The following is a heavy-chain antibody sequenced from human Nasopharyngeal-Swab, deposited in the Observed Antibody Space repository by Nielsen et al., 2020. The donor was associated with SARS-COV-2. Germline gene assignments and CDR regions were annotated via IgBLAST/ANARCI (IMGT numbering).Heavy chain of an antibody. CDR1: GFTFSSYG. J-gene: IGHJ3*02. CDR2: ISYDGSNK. V-gene: IGHV3-30*03. Sequence: GESLKISCAASGFTFSSYGMHWVRQAPGKGLEWVAVISYDGSNKYYADSVKGRFTISRDNSKNTLYLQMNSLRAEDTAVYYCARRVRFRELKNDAFDIWGQGTMVTVSS. D-gene: IGHD3-10*01. CDR3: ARRVRFRELKNDAFDI.